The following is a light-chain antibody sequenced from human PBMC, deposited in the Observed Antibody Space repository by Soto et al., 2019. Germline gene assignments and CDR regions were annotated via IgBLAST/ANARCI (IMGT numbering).Light chain of an antibody. CDR1: SSDVGSYNL. J-gene: IGLJ2*01. CDR3: CSYAGSSTFRL. V-gene: IGLV2-23*03. CDR2: EGS. Sequence: QSALTQPASVSGSPGQSITISCTGTSSDVGSYNLVSWYQQHPDKAPKLMIYEGSKRPSGVSNRFSGSKSGNTASLTISGLQAEDEADYYCCSYAGSSTFRLFGGGTKLTVL.